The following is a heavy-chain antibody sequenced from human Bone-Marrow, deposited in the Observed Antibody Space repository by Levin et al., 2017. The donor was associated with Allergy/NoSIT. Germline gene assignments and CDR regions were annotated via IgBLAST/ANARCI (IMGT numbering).Heavy chain of an antibody. CDR3: TRAAWEFWRADSLDI. V-gene: IGHV1-18*04. CDR2: TSANNGKK. D-gene: IGHD3-3*01. CDR1: GYIFTDYG. Sequence: PGGSLRLSCKASGYIFTDYGFSWVRQAPGQGLEWMGWTSANNGKKNSAQKFQDRVTMTTDTSTRTAYMELRSLRSADTAVYYCTRAAWEFWRADSLDIWGQGTMVTVSS. J-gene: IGHJ3*02.